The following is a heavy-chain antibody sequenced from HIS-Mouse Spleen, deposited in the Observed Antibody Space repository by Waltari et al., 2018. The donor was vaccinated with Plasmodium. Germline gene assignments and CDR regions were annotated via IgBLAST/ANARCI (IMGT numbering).Heavy chain of an antibody. CDR2: TYYRSKWYN. Sequence: QVQLQQSGPGLVKPSQTLPLTCAISGARVSSHRAPWNSIRQSPSRGLEWLGRTYYRSKWYNDYAVSVKSRITINPDTSKNQFSLQLNSVTPEDTAVYYCARERMWGNWFDPWGQGTPVTVSS. D-gene: IGHD3-16*01. V-gene: IGHV6-1*01. CDR1: GARVSSHRAP. CDR3: ARERMWGNWFDP. J-gene: IGHJ5*02.